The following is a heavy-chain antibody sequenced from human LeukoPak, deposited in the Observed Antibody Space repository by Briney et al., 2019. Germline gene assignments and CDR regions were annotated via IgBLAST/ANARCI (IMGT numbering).Heavy chain of an antibody. CDR2: IYYSGST. Sequence: SETLSLTCTVSGGSISSSSYYWGWIRQPPGKGLEWIGSIYYSGSTYYNPSLKSRVTISVDTSKNQFSLKLSSVTAADTAVYYCARGYSSSWPYYFDYWGQGTLVTVSS. D-gene: IGHD6-13*01. J-gene: IGHJ4*02. CDR1: GGSISSSSYY. CDR3: ARGYSSSWPYYFDY. V-gene: IGHV4-39*01.